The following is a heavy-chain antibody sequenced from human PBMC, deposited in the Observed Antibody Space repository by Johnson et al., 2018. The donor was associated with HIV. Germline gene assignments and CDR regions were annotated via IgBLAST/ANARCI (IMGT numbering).Heavy chain of an antibody. CDR3: ARFENTLSNAFDI. CDR1: GFTFDDYG. Sequence: VQLVESGGGVVRPGGSLRLSCAASGFTFDDYGMSWVPQAPGKWLVWASGINWTGGSTVCADSVKGLFTIPRANAKTALNLQMNRLRAEDTALYYCARFENTLSNAFDIWGQGTMVTVSS. J-gene: IGHJ3*02. D-gene: IGHD3-10*01. CDR2: INWTGGST. V-gene: IGHV3-20*04.